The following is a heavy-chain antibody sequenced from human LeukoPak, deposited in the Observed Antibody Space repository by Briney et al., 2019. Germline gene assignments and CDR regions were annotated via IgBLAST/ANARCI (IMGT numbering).Heavy chain of an antibody. CDR2: TSASGGRT. J-gene: IGHJ6*04. D-gene: IGHD3-10*01. CDR1: GFTFDSYD. V-gene: IGHV3-23*01. CDR3: TLTLVRGRVYGMDV. Sequence: GGSLRLSCAASGFTFDSYDMSWDRQAPGKGLEWVSGTSASGGRTYYADSVKGRFTISRDNSKNTLYLQMNSLRAEDTAVYYCTLTLVRGRVYGMDVWGEGTTVTVSS.